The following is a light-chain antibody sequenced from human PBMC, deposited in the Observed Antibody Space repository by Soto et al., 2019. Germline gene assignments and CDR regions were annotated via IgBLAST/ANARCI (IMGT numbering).Light chain of an antibody. Sequence: EIVMTQSPATLSVSPGERATLSCRASQSVSSNLAWYQQKPGQAPRLLMYGASTRPTGIPDRFSGSGSGTEFTLTISSLQSEDFAVYYCQQHNNWPPWTFGQGTKVEIK. CDR2: GAS. CDR3: QQHNNWPPWT. V-gene: IGKV3-15*01. CDR1: QSVSSN. J-gene: IGKJ1*01.